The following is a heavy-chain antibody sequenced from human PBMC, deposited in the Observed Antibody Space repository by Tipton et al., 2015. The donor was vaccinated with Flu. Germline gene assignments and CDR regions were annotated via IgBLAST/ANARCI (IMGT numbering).Heavy chain of an antibody. V-gene: IGHV4-4*02. Sequence: SLRLSCAVHGDSISSDNWWSWVRQPPGKGLEWIGEIYHTGSTNYNPSLKSRVTISVDESNNQFSLNVRSVTAADTAVYYCVRGSDGSGTNYNEYDFWGQGTLVAVSS. CDR2: IYHTGST. J-gene: IGHJ4*02. D-gene: IGHD3-10*01. CDR1: GDSISSDNW. CDR3: VRGSDGSGTNYNEYDF.